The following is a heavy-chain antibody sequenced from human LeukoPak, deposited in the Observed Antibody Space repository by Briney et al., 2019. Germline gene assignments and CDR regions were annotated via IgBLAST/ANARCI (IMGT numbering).Heavy chain of an antibody. CDR1: GGSFSGYY. Sequence: SETLSLTCAVYGGSFSGYYWSWIRQPPGKGLEWIGEINHSGSTNYNPSLKSRVTISVDTSKNQFSLKLSSVTAADTAVYYCARGVGVRGVIPSRSYYYYGMDVWGQGTTVTVSS. J-gene: IGHJ6*02. CDR3: ARGVGVRGVIPSRSYYYYGMDV. CDR2: INHSGST. V-gene: IGHV4-34*01. D-gene: IGHD3-10*01.